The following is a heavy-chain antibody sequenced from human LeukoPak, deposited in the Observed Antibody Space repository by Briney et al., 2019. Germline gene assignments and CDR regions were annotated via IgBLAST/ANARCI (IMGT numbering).Heavy chain of an antibody. CDR1: GGTFSSYA. J-gene: IGHJ5*02. D-gene: IGHD2-15*01. CDR2: IIPIFGTA. Sequence: ASVKVSCKASGGTFSSYAISWVRQAPGQGLEWMGGIIPIFGTANYAQKFQGRVTITTDESTSTAYMELSSLRSEDTAVYYCAGIGYCSGGSCYGGQVGLDPWGQGTLVTVSS. V-gene: IGHV1-69*05. CDR3: AGIGYCSGGSCYGGQVGLDP.